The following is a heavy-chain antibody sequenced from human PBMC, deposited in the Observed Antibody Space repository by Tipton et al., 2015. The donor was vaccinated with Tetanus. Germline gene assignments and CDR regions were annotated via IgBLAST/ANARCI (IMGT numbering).Heavy chain of an antibody. CDR3: ARGRNYYDSSGYYSRGGN. CDR1: GFTFSSYS. D-gene: IGHD3-22*01. J-gene: IGHJ4*02. Sequence: SLRLSCAASGFTFSSYSMNWVRQAPGKGLEWVSYISSSSSTIYYADSVKGRFTISRDNAKNSLYLQMNSLRDEDTAVYYCARGRNYYDSSGYYSRGGNWGQGTLVTVSS. V-gene: IGHV3-48*02. CDR2: ISSSSSTI.